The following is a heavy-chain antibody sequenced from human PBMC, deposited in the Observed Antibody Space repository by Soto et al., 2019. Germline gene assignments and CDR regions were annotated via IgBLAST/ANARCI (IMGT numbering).Heavy chain of an antibody. V-gene: IGHV1-69*01. J-gene: IGHJ6*02. D-gene: IGHD3-10*01. Sequence: HVHLVQSGAEVKKPGSSVKVSCKTSGGIFNNYAVSWVRQAPGQGLEWMGGIIPNFDTPNNAQKFQDRVTIIADESTSTVYMELRSLRSNDTAVYYCAVAMVREILIFESSGMHVCGQGTTVIVSS. CDR1: GGIFNNYA. CDR3: AVAMVREILIFESSGMHV. CDR2: IIPNFDTP.